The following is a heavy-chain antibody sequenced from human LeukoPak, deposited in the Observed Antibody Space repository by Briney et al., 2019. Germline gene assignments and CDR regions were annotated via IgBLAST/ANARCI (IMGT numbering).Heavy chain of an antibody. CDR1: GGTVSSYA. CDR3: ARVLGYCTNGVCYYYYGMDV. Sequence: SVKASCKVSGGTVSSYATGWVRHAPGQGREWMGRIIPILGIANYAQKFQGRVTITADKSTSTAYMELSSLRSEDTAVYYCARVLGYCTNGVCYYYYGMDVWGQGTTVTVSS. J-gene: IGHJ6*02. CDR2: IIPILGIA. D-gene: IGHD2-8*01. V-gene: IGHV1-69*04.